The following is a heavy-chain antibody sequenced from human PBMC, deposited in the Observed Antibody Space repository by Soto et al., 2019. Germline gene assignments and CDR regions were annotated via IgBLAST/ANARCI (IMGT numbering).Heavy chain of an antibody. Sequence: QVQLQESGPGLVKPSETLSLTCTVSGGSISSYYWSWIRQPPGKGLEWMGYIYYSGSTNYKPALKSQVTISVYTSKNQFSLKLSSVTAADTAVYYCARGYDILTGWDYWGQGTLVTVFS. CDR3: ARGYDILTGWDY. D-gene: IGHD3-9*01. CDR1: GGSISSYY. J-gene: IGHJ4*02. V-gene: IGHV4-59*01. CDR2: IYYSGST.